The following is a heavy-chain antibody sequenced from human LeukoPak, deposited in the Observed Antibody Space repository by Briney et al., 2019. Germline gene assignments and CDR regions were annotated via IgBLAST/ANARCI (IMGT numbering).Heavy chain of an antibody. J-gene: IGHJ4*02. D-gene: IGHD3-22*01. Sequence: SGPTLVKPTQTLTLTCTFSGFSLSTSGVGVVWIRQPPGKALVWLALIYWDDDKRYSPSLKSGLTITKDTSKNQVVLTMTNMDPVDTATYYCAHKPYYYDSSGYYYVVFDYWGQGTLVTVSS. CDR1: GFSLSTSGVG. V-gene: IGHV2-5*02. CDR3: AHKPYYYDSSGYYYVVFDY. CDR2: IYWDDDK.